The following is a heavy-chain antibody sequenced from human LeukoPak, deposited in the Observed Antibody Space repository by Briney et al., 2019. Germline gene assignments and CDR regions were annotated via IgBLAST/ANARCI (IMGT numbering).Heavy chain of an antibody. CDR2: ISSSGSTI. J-gene: IGHJ4*02. Sequence: GGSLRLSCAASGFTFSDYYMSWIRQAPGKGLEWVSYISSSGSTIYYADSVKSRFTISRDNAKNSLYLQMNSLRAEDTAVYYCARDMTQTKKFDYWGQGTLVTVSS. CDR1: GFTFSDYY. V-gene: IGHV3-11*01. D-gene: IGHD1-1*01. CDR3: ARDMTQTKKFDY.